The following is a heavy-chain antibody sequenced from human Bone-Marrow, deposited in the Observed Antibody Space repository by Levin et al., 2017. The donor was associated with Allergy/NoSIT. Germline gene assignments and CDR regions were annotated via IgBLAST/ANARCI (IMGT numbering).Heavy chain of an antibody. V-gene: IGHV3-23*01. CDR3: AKVEVYYFDY. J-gene: IGHJ4*02. Sequence: LSLPCAASGFTFRNYAMSWVRQAPGKGLEWVSAIRGSGRTHYADSVKGRFTISRDNSKTTVFLQMNSLRAEDTAVYYCAKVEVYYFDYWGQGILVTVS. CDR1: GFTFRNYA. CDR2: IRGSGRT. D-gene: IGHD2-8*01.